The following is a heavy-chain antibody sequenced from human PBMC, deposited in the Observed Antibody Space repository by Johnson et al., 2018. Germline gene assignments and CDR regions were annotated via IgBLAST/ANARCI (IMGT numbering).Heavy chain of an antibody. D-gene: IGHD3-22*01. Sequence: QVQLVQSGGGVVQPGRSLRLSCAASGFTFSSYGMHWVRQAPGTGLEWVAVISYDGSNKYYADSVKGRFTISRDNSKTTLYLQMNSLRAEDTAVYYCARGGYYDSSGYYGVAFDIWGQGTMVTVSS. J-gene: IGHJ3*02. CDR1: GFTFSSYG. CDR3: ARGGYYDSSGYYGVAFDI. V-gene: IGHV3-30*03. CDR2: ISYDGSNK.